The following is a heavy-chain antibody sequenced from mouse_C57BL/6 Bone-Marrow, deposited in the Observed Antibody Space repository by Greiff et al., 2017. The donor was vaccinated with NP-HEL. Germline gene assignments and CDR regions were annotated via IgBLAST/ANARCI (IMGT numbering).Heavy chain of an antibody. V-gene: IGHV14-4*01. Sequence: EVQLQQSGAELVRPGASVKLSCTASGFNIKDDYMHWVKQRPEQGLEWIGWIDPENGDTEYASKFQGKATITADTSSNTAYLQLSSLTSEDTAVYYCTGTVVKAYWGQGTLVTVSA. CDR1: GFNIKDDY. J-gene: IGHJ3*01. CDR3: TGTVVKAY. D-gene: IGHD1-1*01. CDR2: IDPENGDT.